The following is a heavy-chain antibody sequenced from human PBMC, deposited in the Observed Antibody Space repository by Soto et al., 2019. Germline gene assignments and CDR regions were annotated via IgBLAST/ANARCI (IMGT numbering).Heavy chain of an antibody. CDR3: ARGLGYYYYYYYGMDV. J-gene: IGHJ6*02. CDR1: GGTFSSYA. Sequence: SVKVSCKASGGTFSSYAISWVRQAPGQGLEWMGGIIPIFGTANYAQKFQGRVTITADESTSTAYMELSSLRSEDTAVYYCARGLGYYYYYYYGMDVWGQGTTVTVSS. CDR2: IIPIFGTA. D-gene: IGHD3-16*01. V-gene: IGHV1-69*13.